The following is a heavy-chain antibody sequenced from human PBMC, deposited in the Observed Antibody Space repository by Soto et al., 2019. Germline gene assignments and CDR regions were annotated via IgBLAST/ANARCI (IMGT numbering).Heavy chain of an antibody. Sequence: PGESLKISCQSSGYTFSNFWIGWVRQLPGKGLEWMGITYPGDHETRYSPSFHGKVTISADRSINTAYLQWNSLEASDTAFYFCARSPRSSPYFDYWGQGALVTVSS. J-gene: IGHJ4*02. V-gene: IGHV5-51*01. D-gene: IGHD6-13*01. CDR1: GYTFSNFW. CDR2: TYPGDHET. CDR3: ARSPRSSPYFDY.